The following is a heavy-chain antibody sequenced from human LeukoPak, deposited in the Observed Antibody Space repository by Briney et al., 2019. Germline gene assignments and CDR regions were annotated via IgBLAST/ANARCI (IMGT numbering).Heavy chain of an antibody. CDR2: INPNSGGT. CDR3: ARDLRRAGYDFWSGSHYFDY. CDR1: GYTFTGYY. J-gene: IGHJ4*02. D-gene: IGHD3-3*01. V-gene: IGHV1-2*02. Sequence: ASVKVSYKASGYTFTGYYMHWVRQAPGQGLEWMGWINPNSGGTNYAQKFQGRVTMTRDTSISTAYMELSRLRSDDTAVYYCARDLRRAGYDFWSGSHYFDYWGQGTLVTVSS.